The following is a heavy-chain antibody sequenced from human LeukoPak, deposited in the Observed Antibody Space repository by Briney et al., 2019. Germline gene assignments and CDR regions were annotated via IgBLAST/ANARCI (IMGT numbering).Heavy chain of an antibody. CDR1: GITLSSYW. Sequence: GGSLRLSCAGSGITLSSYWMSWVRQAPGKGLEWVSNIKQDASEKYFVDSLRGRFTISRDNAKNSLFLQMNSLRAEDTAVYYCVRDQGAFDMWGHGTMVTVSS. CDR3: VRDQGAFDM. J-gene: IGHJ3*02. CDR2: IKQDASEK. V-gene: IGHV3-7*05.